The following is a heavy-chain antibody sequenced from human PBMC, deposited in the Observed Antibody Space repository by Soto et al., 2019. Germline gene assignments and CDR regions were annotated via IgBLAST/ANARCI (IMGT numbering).Heavy chain of an antibody. CDR2: ISSSSSYT. V-gene: IGHV3-11*05. CDR1: GFTFSDYY. CDR3: TKDKADKYDSSVDS. Sequence: GGSLRLSCAASGFTFSDYYMSWIRQAPGKGLEWISHISSSSSYTNYADSVKGRFTISKDNSKNTLYLQMNSLRAEDTAVYYCTKDKADKYDSSVDSWGQGTQVTLSS. D-gene: IGHD3-22*01. J-gene: IGHJ4*02.